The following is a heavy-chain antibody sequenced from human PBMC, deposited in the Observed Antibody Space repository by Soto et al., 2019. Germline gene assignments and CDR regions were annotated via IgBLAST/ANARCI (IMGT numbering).Heavy chain of an antibody. CDR3: ARYGNEKGCDY. CDR2: IWYDGSEK. D-gene: IGHD1-1*01. Sequence: RGSLRLSCAASGFTFRSHGMHWVRQAPGRGLEWVAVIWYDGSEKYYADSVKGRFAISRDNSKNTVSLQMDSLRADDTGVYYCARYGNEKGCDYWGQGTLVTVSS. CDR1: GFTFRSHG. J-gene: IGHJ4*02. V-gene: IGHV3-33*01.